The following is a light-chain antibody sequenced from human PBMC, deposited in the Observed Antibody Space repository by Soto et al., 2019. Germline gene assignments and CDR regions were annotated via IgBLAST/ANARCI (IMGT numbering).Light chain of an antibody. CDR3: QQYYNWPIT. J-gene: IGKJ5*01. Sequence: IVLTPSPATLSFSSLSRSTLSYRASQSVSSSLAWYQQKPGQAPRLLIYGASTRATGIPARFSGSGSGTEFTLTISSLQSEDFAVYYCQQYYNWPITFGQGTRLEIK. CDR1: QSVSSS. V-gene: IGKV3-15*01. CDR2: GAS.